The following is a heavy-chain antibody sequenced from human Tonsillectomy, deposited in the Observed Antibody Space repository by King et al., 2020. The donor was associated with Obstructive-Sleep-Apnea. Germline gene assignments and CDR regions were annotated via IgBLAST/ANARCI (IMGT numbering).Heavy chain of an antibody. V-gene: IGHV4-39*07. D-gene: IGHD3-22*01. CDR3: ARAEGSDRRGMDV. Sequence: LQLQESGPGLVKPSETLSLTCTVSGGSISSSSYYGGWIRQPPGKGLEWIGSFYYSGSTYYNPSLKSRVTISVDTSKNQFSLKLSSVIAADTAVYYCARAEGSDRRGMDVWGQGTTVTVSS. CDR2: FYYSGST. CDR1: GGSISSSSYY. J-gene: IGHJ6*02.